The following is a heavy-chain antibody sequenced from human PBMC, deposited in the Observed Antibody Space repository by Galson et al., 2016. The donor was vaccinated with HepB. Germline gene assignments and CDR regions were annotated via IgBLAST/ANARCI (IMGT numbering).Heavy chain of an antibody. V-gene: IGHV3-11*01. J-gene: IGHJ4*02. CDR3: ARSGGEGVNY. CDR1: GFTFSDYY. D-gene: IGHD2-21*01. CDR2: ISSSGKTI. Sequence: SLRLSCAASGFTFSDYYMSWIRQAPGKGLEWVSYISSSGKTIYYADSGKGRFTVSRDNTKNSLYLQMDSLRAEDTAVYYCARSGGEGVNYWGQGTPVTVSS.